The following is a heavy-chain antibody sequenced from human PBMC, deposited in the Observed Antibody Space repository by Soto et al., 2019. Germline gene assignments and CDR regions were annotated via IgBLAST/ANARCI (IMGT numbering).Heavy chain of an antibody. V-gene: IGHV4-4*02. Sequence: QVQLQESGPGLVKPSGTLSLTCAVSGGSISSSNWWSWVRQPPGKGLEWIGEIYHGGSTNDNPSLKSRVTMSVDKSKNQFSLKLSSVTAADTAVYYCARAGGSGYYSVLCYFDYWGQGTLVTVSS. D-gene: IGHD3-22*01. J-gene: IGHJ4*02. CDR1: GGSISSSNW. CDR3: ARAGGSGYYSVLCYFDY. CDR2: IYHGGST.